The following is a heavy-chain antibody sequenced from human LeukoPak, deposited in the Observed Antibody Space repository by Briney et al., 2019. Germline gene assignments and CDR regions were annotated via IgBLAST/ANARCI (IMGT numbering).Heavy chain of an antibody. D-gene: IGHD1-7*01. CDR3: AREIGGTYNWNYVSRSGSWFDP. V-gene: IGHV4-61*02. Sequence: PSETLSLTCTVSGGSISSGSYYWSWIRQPAGKGLEWIGRIYTSGSTNYNPSLKSRVTISVDTSKNQFSLKLSSVTAADTAVYYCAREIGGTYNWNYVSRSGSWFDPWGQGTLVTVSS. J-gene: IGHJ5*02. CDR2: IYTSGST. CDR1: GGSISSGSYY.